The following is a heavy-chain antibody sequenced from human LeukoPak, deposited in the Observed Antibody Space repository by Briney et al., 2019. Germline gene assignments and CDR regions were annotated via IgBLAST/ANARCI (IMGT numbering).Heavy chain of an antibody. V-gene: IGHV4-61*08. Sequence: SQTLSLTCAVSGDSISSGDYSWSWIRQPPGKGLVWIGYIYYSGSTNYNPSLKSRVTISVDTSKNQFSLKLSSVTAADTAVYYCARSRVRGTIFGVVLDDYYYYGMDVWGQGTTVTVSS. CDR2: IYYSGST. J-gene: IGHJ6*02. CDR3: ARSRVRGTIFGVVLDDYYYYGMDV. D-gene: IGHD3-3*01. CDR1: GDSISSGDYS.